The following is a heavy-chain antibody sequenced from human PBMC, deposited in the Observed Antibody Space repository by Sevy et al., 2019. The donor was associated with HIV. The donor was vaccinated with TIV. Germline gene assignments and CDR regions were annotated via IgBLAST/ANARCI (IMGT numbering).Heavy chain of an antibody. Sequence: GGSLRLSCAASGFTFSSYAMHWVRQAPGKGLEWVAVISYDGSNKYYADSVKGRFTISRDNSKNTLYLQMNSLRAEDTAVYYCARARAYGLEDYWGQRTLVTVSS. CDR3: ARARAYGLEDY. CDR2: ISYDGSNK. D-gene: IGHD3-3*01. CDR1: GFTFSSYA. J-gene: IGHJ4*02. V-gene: IGHV3-30*04.